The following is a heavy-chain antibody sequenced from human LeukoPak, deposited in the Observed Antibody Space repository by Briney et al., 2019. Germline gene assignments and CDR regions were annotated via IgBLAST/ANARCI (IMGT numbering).Heavy chain of an antibody. CDR1: GFTFSSYG. CDR3: AKDYAYYYVDYYYGMDV. D-gene: IGHD3-10*02. J-gene: IGHJ6*04. Sequence: PGRSLRLSCAASGFTFSSYGMHWVRQAPGKGLEWVAVISYDGSNKYYADSVKGRFTISRDNSKNPLYLQMNSLRAEDTAVYYCAKDYAYYYVDYYYGMDVWGKGTTVTVSS. CDR2: ISYDGSNK. V-gene: IGHV3-30*18.